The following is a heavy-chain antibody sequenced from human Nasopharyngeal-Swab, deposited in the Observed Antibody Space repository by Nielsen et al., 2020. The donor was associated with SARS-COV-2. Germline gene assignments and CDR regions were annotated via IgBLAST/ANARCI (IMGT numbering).Heavy chain of an antibody. D-gene: IGHD5-18*01. J-gene: IGHJ4*02. CDR3: ARRGQLWSPDGLGY. CDR1: GGSISSSSYY. CDR2: IYYSGST. Sequence: GSLRLSCTVSGGSISSSSYYWGWIRQPPGKGLEWIGSIYYSGSTYYNPSLKSRVTISVDTSKNQFSLKLSSVTAADTAVYYCARRGQLWSPDGLGYWGQGTLVTVSS. V-gene: IGHV4-39*07.